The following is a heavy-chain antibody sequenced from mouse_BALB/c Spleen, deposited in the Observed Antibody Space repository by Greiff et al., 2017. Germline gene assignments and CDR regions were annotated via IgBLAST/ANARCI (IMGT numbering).Heavy chain of an antibody. V-gene: IGHV3-2*02. CDR2: ISYSGST. CDR1: GYSITSDYA. J-gene: IGHJ1*01. CDR3: ARRGYAWYFDV. Sequence: EVQRVESGPGLVKPSQSLSLTCTVTGYSITSDYAWNWIRQFPGNKLEWMGYISYSGSTSYNPSLKSRISITRDTSKNQFFLQLNSVTTEDTATYYCARRGYAWYFDVWGAGTTVTVSS. D-gene: IGHD2-14*01.